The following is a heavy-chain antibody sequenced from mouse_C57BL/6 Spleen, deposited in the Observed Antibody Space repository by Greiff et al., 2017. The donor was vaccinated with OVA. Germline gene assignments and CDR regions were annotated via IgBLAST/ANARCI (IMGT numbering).Heavy chain of an antibody. J-gene: IGHJ4*01. CDR3: AGSSLYYYAMDY. CDR1: GYTFTSYW. CDR2: IYPGSGST. Sequence: VQLQQSGAELVKPGASVKMSCKASGYTFTSYWITWVKQRPGQGLEWIGDIYPGSGSTNYNEKFKSKATLTVDTSSSTAYMQLSSLTSEDSAVYSCAGSSLYYYAMDYWGQGTSGTVSS. V-gene: IGHV1-55*01. D-gene: IGHD1-1*01.